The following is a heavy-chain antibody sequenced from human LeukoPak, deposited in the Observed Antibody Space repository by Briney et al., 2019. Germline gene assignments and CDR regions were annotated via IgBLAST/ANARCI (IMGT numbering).Heavy chain of an antibody. CDR1: GGSISSYY. Sequence: SETLSLTCTVSGGSISSYYWSWIRRPPGKGLEWIGSIYYSGSTYYNPSLKSRVTISVDTSKNQFSLKLSSVTAADTAVYYCARQGYSSGWYATRGSPDYWGQGTLVTVSS. CDR3: ARQGYSSGWYATRGSPDY. D-gene: IGHD6-19*01. J-gene: IGHJ4*02. V-gene: IGHV4-39*01. CDR2: IYYSGST.